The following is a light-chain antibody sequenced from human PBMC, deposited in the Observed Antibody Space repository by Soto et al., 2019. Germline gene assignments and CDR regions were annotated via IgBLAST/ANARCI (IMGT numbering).Light chain of an antibody. Sequence: QAVVTQPPSVSGAPGQRVTISCTGSSSNIGAGYDVHWYQQLPGTAPKLLIYGNSNRPSGVPDRFSGSKSGTSASLAITGLQAEDEADYHCCSYVGRYTFVLFGGGTKLTVL. V-gene: IGLV1-40*01. CDR2: GNS. CDR3: CSYVGRYTFVL. CDR1: SSNIGAGYD. J-gene: IGLJ2*01.